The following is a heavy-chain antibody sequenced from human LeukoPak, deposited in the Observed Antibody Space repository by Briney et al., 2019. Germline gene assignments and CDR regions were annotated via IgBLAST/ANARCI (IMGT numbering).Heavy chain of an antibody. CDR2: IYSDGRT. V-gene: IGHV3-53*01. D-gene: IGHD3-22*01. Sequence: PGGSLRLSCAASGFTVSSNYMSWVRQAPGKGLEWVSVIYSDGRTHYADSVKGRFTISRDNSKNTLYLQMNSLRAEDTAVYYCARAPGGTQASSGYFDYWGQGTLVTVPS. CDR3: ARAPGGTQASSGYFDY. CDR1: GFTVSSNY. J-gene: IGHJ4*02.